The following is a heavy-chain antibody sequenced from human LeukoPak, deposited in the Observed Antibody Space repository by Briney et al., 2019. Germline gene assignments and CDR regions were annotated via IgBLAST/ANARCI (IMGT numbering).Heavy chain of an antibody. D-gene: IGHD6-13*01. Sequence: PGGSLRLSCAASGFTFSSYSMIWVRQAPGKGLDWVSSISRSSSYIYYADSVKGRFTISRDNAKNSLYLQMNSLRAEDTAVYYCARFSGSTWLYHFDDWGQGTLVTVSS. CDR2: ISRSSSYI. J-gene: IGHJ4*02. V-gene: IGHV3-21*06. CDR1: GFTFSSYS. CDR3: ARFSGSTWLYHFDD.